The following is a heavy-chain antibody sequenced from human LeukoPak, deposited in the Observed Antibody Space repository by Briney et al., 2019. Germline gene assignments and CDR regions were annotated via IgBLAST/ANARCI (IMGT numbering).Heavy chain of an antibody. D-gene: IGHD3-10*01. J-gene: IGHJ4*02. CDR2: ISAYNGNT. CDR1: GYTFTSYG. CDR3: ARDLRAKLYYGSGSSDY. V-gene: IGHV1-18*01. Sequence: ASVKVSCKASGYTFTSYGISWVRQAPGQGLEWTGWISAYNGNTNYAQKLQGRVTMTTDTSTSTAYMELRSLRSDDTAVYYCARDLRAKLYYGSGSSDYWGQGTLVTVSS.